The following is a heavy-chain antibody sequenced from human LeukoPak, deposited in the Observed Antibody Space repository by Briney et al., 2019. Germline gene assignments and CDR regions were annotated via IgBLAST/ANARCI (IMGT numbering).Heavy chain of an antibody. CDR3: ARDHGSGSYYRMYYFDY. D-gene: IGHD3-10*01. CDR1: GFAFSSYS. Sequence: GGSLRLSCAASGFAFSSYSMNWVRQAPGKGLEWVSSISSSSSYIYYADSVKGRFTISRDNAKNSLYLQMNSLRAEDTAVYYCARDHGSGSYYRMYYFDYWGQGTLVTVSS. V-gene: IGHV3-21*01. CDR2: ISSSSSYI. J-gene: IGHJ4*02.